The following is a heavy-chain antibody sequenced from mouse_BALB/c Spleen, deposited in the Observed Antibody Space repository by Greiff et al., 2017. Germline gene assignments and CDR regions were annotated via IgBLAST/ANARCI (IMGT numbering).Heavy chain of an antibody. J-gene: IGHJ3*01. CDR1: GYAFSSYW. CDR2: IYPGDGDT. Sequence: QVQLKESGAELVRPGSSVKISCKASGYAFSSYWMNWVKQRPGQGLEWIGQIYPGDGDTNYNGKFKGKATLTADKSSSTAYMQLSSLTSEDSAVYFCARSYLGLGFAYWGQGTLVTVSA. D-gene: IGHD4-1*01. V-gene: IGHV1-80*01. CDR3: ARSYLGLGFAY.